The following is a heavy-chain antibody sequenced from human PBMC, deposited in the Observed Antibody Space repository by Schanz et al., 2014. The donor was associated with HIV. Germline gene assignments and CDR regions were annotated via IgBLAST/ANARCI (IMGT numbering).Heavy chain of an antibody. D-gene: IGHD3-10*01. CDR3: ARVPAGSGSNFDS. V-gene: IGHV4-31*03. CDR2: MFYRGTT. J-gene: IGHJ4*02. Sequence: QLQLQESGSGLVKPSQTLSLTCTVSGASVSSSIYYWSWIRQLPGEGLEWIGYMFYRGTTYFHPSLKSRVSMSVDTSKNQFSLMLTSVTAADTAIYYCARVPAGSGSNFDSWGQGTLVIVSS. CDR1: GASVSSSIYY.